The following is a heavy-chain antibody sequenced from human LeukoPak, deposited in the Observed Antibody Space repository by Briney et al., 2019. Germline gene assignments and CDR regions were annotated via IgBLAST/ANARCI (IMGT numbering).Heavy chain of an antibody. CDR1: GFTFSSYW. D-gene: IGHD4/OR15-4a*01. V-gene: IGHV3-7*01. CDR3: ARDYGMVPGIY. CDR2: IKQDGSEK. Sequence: GGSLTLSCAASGFTFSSYWMSWVRQAPGKGLEWVANIKQDGSEKYYVDSVKGRFTISRDNAKNSLYLQMNSLRAEDTAVYFCARDYGMVPGIYWGQGTLVTVSS. J-gene: IGHJ4*02.